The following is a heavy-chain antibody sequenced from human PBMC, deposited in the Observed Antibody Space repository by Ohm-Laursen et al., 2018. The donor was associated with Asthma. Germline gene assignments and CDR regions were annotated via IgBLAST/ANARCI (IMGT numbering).Heavy chain of an antibody. V-gene: IGHV1-2*06. Sequence: ASVKVSCKASGYTFTGYYMHWVRQAPGQGLEWMGRINPNSGGTNYAQKFQGRVTMTRDTSISTAYMELSRLRSDDTAVYHCARDERLRNYYYGMDVWGQGTTVTVSS. CDR2: INPNSGGT. J-gene: IGHJ6*02. D-gene: IGHD4-17*01. CDR1: GYTFTGYY. CDR3: ARDERLRNYYYGMDV.